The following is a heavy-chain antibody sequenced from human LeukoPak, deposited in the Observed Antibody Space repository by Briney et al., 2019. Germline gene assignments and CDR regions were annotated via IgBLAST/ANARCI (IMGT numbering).Heavy chain of an antibody. CDR1: GFTFSSYW. CDR3: ARDYRGDDFWSGPSYYFDH. V-gene: IGHV3-7*01. CDR2: IKQDGSEK. Sequence: GGSLRLSCAASGFTFSSYWMSWVRQAPGKGLEWVANIKQDGSEKYYVDSVKGRFTISRDNAKNSLYLQMNSLRAEDTAVYYCARDYRGDDFWSGPSYYFDHWGQGTLVTVSS. J-gene: IGHJ4*02. D-gene: IGHD3-3*01.